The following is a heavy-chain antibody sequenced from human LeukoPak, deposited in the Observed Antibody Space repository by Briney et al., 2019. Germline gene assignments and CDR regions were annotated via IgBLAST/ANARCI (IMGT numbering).Heavy chain of an antibody. Sequence: SETLSLTCTVSRGSISGYYWSWIRQPPGKGLEWIGYIYYSGSTNYSPSLKSRVTMSVDTSKNQFSLKLTSVTAADTAVYYCARLLGYCSGGRRYPILNGMDVWGQGTTVTVSS. CDR3: ARLLGYCSGGRRYPILNGMDV. V-gene: IGHV4-59*08. D-gene: IGHD2-15*01. CDR2: IYYSGST. J-gene: IGHJ6*02. CDR1: RGSISGYY.